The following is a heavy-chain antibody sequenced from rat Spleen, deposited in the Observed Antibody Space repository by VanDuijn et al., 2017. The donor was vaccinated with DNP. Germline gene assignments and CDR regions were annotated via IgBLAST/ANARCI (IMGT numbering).Heavy chain of an antibody. D-gene: IGHD5-1*01. CDR3: ATQGAHY. V-gene: IGHV5-22*01. J-gene: IGHJ2*01. CDR2: IGYQGSGI. CDR1: GFTFSDFY. Sequence: EVQLVESGGGLVQPGRSLKLSCVASGFTFSDFYMAWVRQAPKKGLEFVASIGYQGSGIYYGASVRGRFAVSRDDAENTLYLQMNSLTSEDTATYYCATQGAHYWGQGVMVTVSS.